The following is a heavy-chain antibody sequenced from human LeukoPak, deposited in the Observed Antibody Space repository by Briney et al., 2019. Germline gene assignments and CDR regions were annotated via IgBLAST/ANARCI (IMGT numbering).Heavy chain of an antibody. J-gene: IGHJ5*02. CDR2: IYTSGST. CDR1: GGSISSYY. D-gene: IGHD3-10*01. Sequence: SETLSLTCTVSGGSISSYYWSWIRQPPGKGLEWIGYIYTSGSTNYNPSLKSRVTISVDTSKNQFSLKLSSVTAADTAVYYCARQVAGYGGFDPWGQGTLVTVSS. V-gene: IGHV4-4*09. CDR3: ARQVAGYGGFDP.